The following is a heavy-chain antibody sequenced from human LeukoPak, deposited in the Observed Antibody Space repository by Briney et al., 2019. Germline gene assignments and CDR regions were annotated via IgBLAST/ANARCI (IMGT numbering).Heavy chain of an antibody. J-gene: IGHJ4*02. CDR1: GGSISGSY. Sequence: SETLSLTCTVSGGSISGSYWSWIRQPPGKGLEWIGYIYYSGSTNYNPSLKSRVTISVDTSKNQFSLKLSSVTAADTAVYYCARARRDGYNKTPDYWGQGTLVTVSS. CDR2: IYYSGST. V-gene: IGHV4-59*01. D-gene: IGHD5-24*01. CDR3: ARARRDGYNKTPDY.